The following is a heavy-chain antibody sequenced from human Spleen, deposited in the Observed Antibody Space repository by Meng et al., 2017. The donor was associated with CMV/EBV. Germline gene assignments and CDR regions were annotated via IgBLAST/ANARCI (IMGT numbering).Heavy chain of an antibody. CDR1: GYTFTSYG. J-gene: IGHJ5*02. Sequence: ASVKVSCKASGYTFTSYGINWVRQAPGQRLEWMGWVSAYNGVTNYTQKHQGRVTMTTDTSTTTAYMELRSLRSDDTAVYYFARSSRPYYHNNSGVGNWFDPWGQGTEVTVSS. CDR3: ARSSRPYYHNNSGVGNWFDP. D-gene: IGHD2-21*01. V-gene: IGHV1-18*01. CDR2: VSAYNGVT.